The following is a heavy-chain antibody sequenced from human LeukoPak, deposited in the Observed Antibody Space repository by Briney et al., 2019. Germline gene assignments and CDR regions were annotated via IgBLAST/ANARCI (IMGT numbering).Heavy chain of an antibody. V-gene: IGHV3-30-3*01. Sequence: GGSLRLSCAASGFTFSTYAMHWVRQAPGKGLEWVALFSYDGSTQRYADSVKGRFTISRDKSKNSLYLKMNSLRTEDTAVYCAKCKGGFGGYDYLFDYWGQGTLVTVSS. D-gene: IGHD5-12*01. CDR2: FSYDGSTQ. CDR1: GFTFSTYA. CDR3: KCKGGFGGYDYLFDY. J-gene: IGHJ4*02.